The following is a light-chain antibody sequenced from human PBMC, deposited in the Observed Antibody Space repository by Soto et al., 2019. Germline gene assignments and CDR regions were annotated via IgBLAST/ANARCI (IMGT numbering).Light chain of an antibody. CDR3: CSYTSTSARV. J-gene: IGLJ1*01. V-gene: IGLV2-14*01. CDR1: SSDVGDYNY. CDR2: EVS. Sequence: QSALTQPASVSGSPGQSTTISCTGTSSDVGDYNYVSWYQQHPGKVPKLMIFEVSNRPSGISNRFSGSKSGNTASLTISGLQTDDEADYYCCSYTSTSARVFGTGTKVTVL.